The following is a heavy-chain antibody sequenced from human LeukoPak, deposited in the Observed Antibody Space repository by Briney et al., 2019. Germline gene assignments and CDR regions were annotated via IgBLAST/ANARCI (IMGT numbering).Heavy chain of an antibody. V-gene: IGHV1-69*13. J-gene: IGHJ4*02. CDR3: ARAHYLGDYILDRDNYFDY. D-gene: IGHD2-21*01. CDR1: GGTFSSYA. Sequence: ASVKLSFKASGGTFSSYAISWVRQAPGQGLELMGGIIPIFGTANYAQKFQGRVTITADESTSTAYMELSSLRSEDTAVYYCARAHYLGDYILDRDNYFDYWGQGTLVTVSS. CDR2: IIPIFGTA.